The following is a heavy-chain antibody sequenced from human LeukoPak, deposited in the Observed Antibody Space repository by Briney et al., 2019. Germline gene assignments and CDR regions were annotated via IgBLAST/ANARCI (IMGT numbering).Heavy chain of an antibody. Sequence: GGSLRLSCAASGFTFSSYAMSWVRQAPGKGLEWVSTISGSGGSTYYADSVKGRFTISRDNSKNTLYLQMNSLRAEDTAVYYCAKKVSSSWYPEYFQHWGQGTLVTVSS. J-gene: IGHJ1*01. CDR3: AKKVSSSWYPEYFQH. D-gene: IGHD6-13*01. CDR2: ISGSGGST. CDR1: GFTFSSYA. V-gene: IGHV3-23*01.